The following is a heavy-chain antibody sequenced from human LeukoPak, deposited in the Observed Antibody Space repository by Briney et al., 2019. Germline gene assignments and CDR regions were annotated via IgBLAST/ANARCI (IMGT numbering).Heavy chain of an antibody. CDR1: GGSISSYY. D-gene: IGHD2-2*01. J-gene: IGHJ6*03. CDR2: IYTSGST. V-gene: IGHV4-4*07. CDR3: AGDIVVVPAAKNYYYYYMDV. Sequence: SETLSLTCTVSGGSISSYYWSWIRQPAGKGLEWIGRIYTSGSTNYNPSLKSRVTMSVDTSKNQFSLKLSSVTAAVTAVYYCAGDIVVVPAAKNYYYYYMDVWGKGTTVTVSS.